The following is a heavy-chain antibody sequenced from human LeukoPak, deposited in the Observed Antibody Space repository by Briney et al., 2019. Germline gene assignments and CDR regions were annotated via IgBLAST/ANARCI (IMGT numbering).Heavy chain of an antibody. CDR2: ISYSGST. V-gene: IGHV4-59*12. Sequence: PSETLSLTCTVSGDSISSSYWSWIRQPPGKGLEWIGYISYSGSTDYNPSLKSRVIISADTSKNQFSLKLSSVTAADTAVYYCVRDLSYGSGSYSDYWGQGTLVTVSS. CDR3: VRDLSYGSGSYSDY. D-gene: IGHD3-10*01. CDR1: GDSISSSY. J-gene: IGHJ4*02.